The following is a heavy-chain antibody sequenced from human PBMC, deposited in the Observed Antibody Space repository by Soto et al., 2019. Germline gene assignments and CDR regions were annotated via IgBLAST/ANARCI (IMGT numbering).Heavy chain of an antibody. CDR2: IIYSGST. J-gene: IGHJ4*02. Sequence: SETLSLTCTVSGGSVSSSSYYWGWIRQPPGKGLEWIGSIIYSGSTYYNPSLKSRVTISVDTSKNQFSLKLSSVTAADTAVYYCARHSYSNTNYFDYWGQGTLVTVSS. V-gene: IGHV4-39*01. D-gene: IGHD2-21*01. CDR3: ARHSYSNTNYFDY. CDR1: GGSVSSSSYY.